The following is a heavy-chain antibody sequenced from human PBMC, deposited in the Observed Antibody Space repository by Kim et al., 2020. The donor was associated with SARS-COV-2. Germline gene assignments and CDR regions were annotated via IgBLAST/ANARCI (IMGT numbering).Heavy chain of an antibody. Sequence: GGSLRLSCAASGFTFSSYAMHWVRQAPGKGLEWVAVIWYDGSNKYYADSVKGRFTISRDNSKNTLYLQMNSLRAEDTAVYYCATGPGGCGGDCYSHFDYWGQGTLVTVSS. J-gene: IGHJ4*02. V-gene: IGHV3-33*01. CDR1: GFTFSSYA. CDR3: ATGPGGCGGDCYSHFDY. CDR2: IWYDGSNK. D-gene: IGHD2-21*02.